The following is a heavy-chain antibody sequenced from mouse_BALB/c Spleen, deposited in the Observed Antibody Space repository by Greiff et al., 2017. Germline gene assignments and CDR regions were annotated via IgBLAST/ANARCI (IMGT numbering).Heavy chain of an antibody. CDR3: ARCDYGSSSWFAY. CDR1: GDSITSGY. Sequence: EVQLVESGPSLVKPSQTLSLTCSVTGDSITSGYWNWIRKFPGNKLEYMGYISYSGSTYYNPSLKSRISITRDTSKNQYYLQLNSVTTEDTATYYCARCDYGSSSWFAYWGQGTLVTVSA. V-gene: IGHV3-8*02. J-gene: IGHJ3*01. CDR2: ISYSGST. D-gene: IGHD1-1*01.